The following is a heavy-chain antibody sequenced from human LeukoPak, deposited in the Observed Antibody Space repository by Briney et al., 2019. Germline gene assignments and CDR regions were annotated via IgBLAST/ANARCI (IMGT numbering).Heavy chain of an antibody. D-gene: IGHD3-10*01. J-gene: IGHJ4*02. CDR3: ARDSGIRTVDY. V-gene: IGHV3-7*01. CDR2: IQEDGSEE. Sequence: GGSLRLSCAASGFTFSSYWMSWVRQTPGKGLEWVANIQEDGSEEYYVDSVKGRFTCSRDNAKNSLYLQMNSLRAEDTAVYYCARDSGIRTVDYWGQGTLVTVSS. CDR1: GFTFSSYW.